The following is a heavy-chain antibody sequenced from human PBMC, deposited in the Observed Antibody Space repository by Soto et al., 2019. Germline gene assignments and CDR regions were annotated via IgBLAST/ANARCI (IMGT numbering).Heavy chain of an antibody. CDR3: ARAGSYRFDY. Sequence: GGSLRLSCGASGFSFSDYRMHWVRQAPGKGLVWVARINGDGRTTDYADSVKGRFTISRDNAKSTLYLQMDSLRAEDTAVYYCARAGSYRFDYWGQGTLVTVSS. CDR1: GFSFSDYR. D-gene: IGHD3-10*01. CDR2: INGDGRTT. J-gene: IGHJ4*02. V-gene: IGHV3-74*01.